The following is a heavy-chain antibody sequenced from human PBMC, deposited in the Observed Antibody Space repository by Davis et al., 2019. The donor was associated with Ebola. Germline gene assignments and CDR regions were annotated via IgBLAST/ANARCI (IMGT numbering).Heavy chain of an antibody. CDR3: ARGLYGWYYFDY. Sequence: AASVKVSCKTFGYTFTSYGITWVRQAPGQGLEWMGRISPNSGGTNYAQKFQGRVTMTRDTSISTAYMELSRLTSDDTAVYYCARGLYGWYYFDYWGQGTLVTVSS. V-gene: IGHV1-2*06. CDR2: ISPNSGGT. J-gene: IGHJ4*02. D-gene: IGHD6-19*01. CDR1: GYTFTSYG.